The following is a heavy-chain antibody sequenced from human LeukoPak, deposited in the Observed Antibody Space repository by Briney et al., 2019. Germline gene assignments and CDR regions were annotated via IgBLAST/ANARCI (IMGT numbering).Heavy chain of an antibody. CDR2: ISGAAISR. CDR3: AKDRNYYDSSGYYPIFEY. J-gene: IGHJ4*02. CDR1: GSTFSTCA. V-gene: IGHV3-23*01. D-gene: IGHD3-22*01. Sequence: PGGSLRLSCAVTGSTFSTCAMGWVRQPPGKGLEWAAVISGAAISRNYADSVKGRFTISRDNSNNTLYLQMHSLRAGDTAIYYCAKDRNYYDSSGYYPIFEYWGQGTLVTVSS.